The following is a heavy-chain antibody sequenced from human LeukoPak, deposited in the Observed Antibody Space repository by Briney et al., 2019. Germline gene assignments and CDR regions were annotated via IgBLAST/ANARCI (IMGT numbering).Heavy chain of an antibody. J-gene: IGHJ5*02. CDR3: ARPYYYDSRIDP. CDR1: GGSISSGDYY. D-gene: IGHD3-22*01. V-gene: IGHV4-30-4*01. Sequence: SQTLSLTCTVSGGSISSGDYYWSWIRQPPGKGLEWIAYMYYSGSTYYNPSLKSRVTMSADTSKNQLSLKLSSVTAADTAVYYCARPYYYDSRIDPWGQGILVTVFS. CDR2: MYYSGST.